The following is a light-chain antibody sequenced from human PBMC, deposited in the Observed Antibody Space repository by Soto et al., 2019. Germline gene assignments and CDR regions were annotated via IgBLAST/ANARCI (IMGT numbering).Light chain of an antibody. J-gene: IGKJ5*01. CDR2: DAS. CDR3: QQYDNVPIT. V-gene: IGKV1-33*01. CDR1: QDISNY. Sequence: DIQMTQSPSSLSASVGDTVTTTCQASQDISNYLNWYQQKPGKVXKLLIYDASNLETGVPSRFSGGGSGTDFTFTISSLQPEDIATYYCQQYDNVPITFGQGTRLEIK.